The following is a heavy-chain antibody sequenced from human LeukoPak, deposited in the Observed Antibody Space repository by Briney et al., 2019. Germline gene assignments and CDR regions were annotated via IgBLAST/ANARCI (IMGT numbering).Heavy chain of an antibody. Sequence: PGGSLRLSXAASGFTFDDYAMHWVRQVPGKGLEWISLITAYSDTTYYADSVKGRFTISRDNNKNSLYLQMNSLRTDDTALYYCARDIGSAWFGNWFDAWGQGTLVTVSS. D-gene: IGHD3-10*01. V-gene: IGHV3-43*02. CDR2: ITAYSDTT. CDR3: ARDIGSAWFGNWFDA. CDR1: GFTFDDYA. J-gene: IGHJ5*02.